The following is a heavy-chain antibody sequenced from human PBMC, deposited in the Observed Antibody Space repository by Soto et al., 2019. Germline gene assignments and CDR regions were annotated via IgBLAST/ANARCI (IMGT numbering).Heavy chain of an antibody. CDR2: ISGSGGST. CDR1: GFTFSSYA. J-gene: IGHJ4*02. D-gene: IGHD2-15*01. V-gene: IGHV3-23*01. Sequence: PGGSLRHSCAASGFTFSSYAMSWVRQAPGKGLEWVSAISGSGGSTYYADSVKGRFTISRDNSKNTLYLQMNSLRAEDTAVYYCAKAVSRRGIVVVVAATFWGQGTLVTVSS. CDR3: AKAVSRRGIVVVVAATF.